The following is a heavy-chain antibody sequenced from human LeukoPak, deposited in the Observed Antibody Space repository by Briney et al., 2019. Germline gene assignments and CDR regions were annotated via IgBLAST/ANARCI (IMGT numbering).Heavy chain of an antibody. CDR1: AGTISNFT. CDR3: ARSFYYDRIGYSEF. J-gene: IGHJ4*02. V-gene: IGHV1-69*08. D-gene: IGHD3-22*01. CDR2: ILPVLGTA. Sequence: VASVKVSCKPSAGTISNFTITWVRQAPGQGLEWMGRILPVLGTANYAQKFQGRVTFTADISTSTAYMDLSSLRSEDTAVYYCARSFYYDRIGYSEFWGQGTLISVSS.